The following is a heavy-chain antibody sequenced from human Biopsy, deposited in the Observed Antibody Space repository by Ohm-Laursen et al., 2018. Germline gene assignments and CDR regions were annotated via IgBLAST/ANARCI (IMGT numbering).Heavy chain of an antibody. CDR2: INHSGST. CDR1: GGSFSGYY. D-gene: IGHD1-26*01. J-gene: IGHJ5*02. CDR3: AVKSYFSTSFDP. Sequence: QTLSLTCAVYGGSFSGYYWSWIRQPPGKGLEWLGEINHSGSTNFNPSFKSRVTISVDTSKNQFSLKLSSVTAADTAVYYCAVKSYFSTSFDPWGQGTLVTVSS. V-gene: IGHV4-34*01.